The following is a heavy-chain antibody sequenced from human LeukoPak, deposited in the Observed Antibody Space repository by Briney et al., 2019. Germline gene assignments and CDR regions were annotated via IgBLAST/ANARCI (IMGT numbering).Heavy chain of an antibody. CDR3: ARGLGSSSWYLHYYYYYYMDV. V-gene: IGHV4-34*01. CDR1: GGSFSGYY. D-gene: IGHD6-13*01. Sequence: SETLSLTCAVYGGSFSGYYWSWIRQPPGKGPEWIGEINHSGSTNYNPSLKSRVTISVDTSKNQFSLKLSSVTAADTAVYYCARGLGSSSWYLHYYYYYYMDVWGKGTTVTVSS. CDR2: INHSGST. J-gene: IGHJ6*03.